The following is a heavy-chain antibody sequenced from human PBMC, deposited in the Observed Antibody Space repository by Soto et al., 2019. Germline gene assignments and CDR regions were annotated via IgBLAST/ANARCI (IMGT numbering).Heavy chain of an antibody. D-gene: IGHD3-16*01. CDR3: AKVAGGLGYFDL. Sequence: GGSLRLSCVASGFIFSDYAMTWVRQAPGKGLEWVATISASGGNIEYTDSLKGRFTISRDNSKNTLYLQLNGLTADDTAVHYCAKVAGGLGYFDLWGRGTLVTVSS. V-gene: IGHV3-23*01. CDR2: ISASGGNI. J-gene: IGHJ2*01. CDR1: GFIFSDYA.